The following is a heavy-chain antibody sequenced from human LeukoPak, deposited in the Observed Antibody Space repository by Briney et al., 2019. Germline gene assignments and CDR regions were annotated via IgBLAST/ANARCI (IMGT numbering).Heavy chain of an antibody. V-gene: IGHV3-23*01. D-gene: IGHD7-27*01. Sequence: GGSLRLSCAASGFIFRNYGMNWVRHAPGKGLEWVSGISPRGGGTYYAGSVKGRFTISRDEPKSTLSLQMNSLRVEDTAVYYCARDLAWGAFDYWGQGTLVSVSS. CDR2: ISPRGGGT. CDR3: ARDLAWGAFDY. CDR1: GFIFRNYG. J-gene: IGHJ4*02.